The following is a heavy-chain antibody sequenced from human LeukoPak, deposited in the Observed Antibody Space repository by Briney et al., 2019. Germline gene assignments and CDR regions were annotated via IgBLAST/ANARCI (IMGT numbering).Heavy chain of an antibody. CDR2: ISGDGGTT. V-gene: IGHV3-43*01. Sequence: TGGSLRLSCAASGFTFDDYTMHWVRQVPGRGLEWLSLISGDGGTTYYADSVKGKFTVSRDNSKNSLYLQMHTLSTEDTALYYCAKDGSPLTAYFDSWGQGTLVTVSS. CDR1: GFTFDDYT. D-gene: IGHD3-9*01. CDR3: AKDGSPLTAYFDS. J-gene: IGHJ4*02.